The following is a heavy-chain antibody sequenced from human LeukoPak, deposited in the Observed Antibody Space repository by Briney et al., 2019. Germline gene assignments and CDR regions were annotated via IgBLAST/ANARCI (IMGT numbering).Heavy chain of an antibody. V-gene: IGHV1-2*02. CDR2: INPNSGGT. D-gene: IGHD3-22*01. CDR1: GYTFTGYY. J-gene: IGHJ4*02. Sequence: ASVKVSCKASGYTFTGYYMHWVRQAPGQGLEWMGWINPNSGGTNYAQKFQGRVTMTRDMSTSTVYMELSSLRSEDTAVYYCARGTHYYDSSGYYYEGPYFDYWGQGTLVTVSS. CDR3: ARGTHYYDSSGYYYEGPYFDY.